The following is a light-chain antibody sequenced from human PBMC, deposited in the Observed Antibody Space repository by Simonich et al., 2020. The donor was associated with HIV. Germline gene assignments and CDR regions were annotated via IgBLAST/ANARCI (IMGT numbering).Light chain of an antibody. J-gene: IGLJ2*01. Sequence: QSALTQPASVSGSPGQSITISCTGTSSDVGGYNYVSWYQQHPGKAPKLMIYDVSERPSGVSNRFSGSKSGNTASLTISGRQAEDEADYYCSSYTSSSTLVFGGGTKLTVL. CDR3: SSYTSSSTLV. CDR2: DVS. V-gene: IGLV2-14*01. CDR1: SSDVGGYNY.